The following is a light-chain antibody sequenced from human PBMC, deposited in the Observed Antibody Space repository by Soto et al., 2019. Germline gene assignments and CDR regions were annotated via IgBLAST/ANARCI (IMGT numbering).Light chain of an antibody. V-gene: IGKV3-11*01. CDR3: QQYHNWPPQYT. J-gene: IGKJ2*01. CDR1: QSVSSY. CDR2: DAS. Sequence: EIVLTQSPATLSLSPGERATLSCRASQSVSSYLAWYQQKPGQAPRLLIYDASSRATGIPARFSGSGSGTDFTLTISSLEPEDFAVYYCQQYHNWPPQYTFGQGTKLQIK.